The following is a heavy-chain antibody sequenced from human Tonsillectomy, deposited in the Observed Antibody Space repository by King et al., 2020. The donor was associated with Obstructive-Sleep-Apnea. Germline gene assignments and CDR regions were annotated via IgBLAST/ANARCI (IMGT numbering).Heavy chain of an antibody. D-gene: IGHD3-16*02. V-gene: IGHV3-9*01. Sequence: VQLVESGGGLVQPGRSLRLSCAASGFTFDDYAMHWVRQAPGKGLEWVSVITWNSGTIDYADSVKGRFTISRDNAKNSLFLQMNSLRAEDTALYYCAKVWGSYRYTARDYFDYWGQGTLVTVSS. CDR1: GFTFDDYA. J-gene: IGHJ4*02. CDR2: ITWNSGTI. CDR3: AKVWGSYRYTARDYFDY.